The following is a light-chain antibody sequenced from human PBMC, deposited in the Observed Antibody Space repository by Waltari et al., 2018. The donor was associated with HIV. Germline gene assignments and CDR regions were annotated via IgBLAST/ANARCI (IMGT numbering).Light chain of an antibody. CDR3: VLYMGRVLWV. V-gene: IGLV8-61*01. J-gene: IGLJ3*02. CDR2: STN. CDR1: SGSVSTSYY. Sequence: QTVETQERSFSVSPGGTVTLTCGLSSGSVSTSYYTSWYQQTQGQAPRTLIYSTNTRSSGVPGRVYGSILGNKAAVAITVAQADDESDYYCVLYMGRVLWVFGGGTKLTVL.